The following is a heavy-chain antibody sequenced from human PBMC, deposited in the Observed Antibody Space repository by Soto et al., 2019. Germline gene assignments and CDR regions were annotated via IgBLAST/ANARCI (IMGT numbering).Heavy chain of an antibody. J-gene: IGHJ5*02. CDR1: GYTFTDYY. CDR3: AITFYHIP. D-gene: IGHD3-9*01. Sequence: QVQLVQSGAEVKKPGASLKVSCKASGYTFTDYYMHWVRQAPGQGLEWMGWIYPNSGGTNYAQKFQGRVTMTMDTAISTAFMELSRLRSDDTAVYYCAITFYHIPWVQGTLVTVSS. V-gene: IGHV1-2*02. CDR2: IYPNSGGT.